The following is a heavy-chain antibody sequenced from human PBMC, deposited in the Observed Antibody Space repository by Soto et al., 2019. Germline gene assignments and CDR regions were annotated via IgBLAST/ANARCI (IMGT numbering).Heavy chain of an antibody. V-gene: IGHV3-53*04. CDR2: IYSGGST. Sequence: GSLRLSCAASGFTVSSNYMSWVRQAPGKGLEWVSVIYSGGSTYYADSVKGRFTISRHNSKNTLYLQMNSLRAEDTAVYYCARLKWLVKSGYFQHWGQGTLVTVSS. D-gene: IGHD6-19*01. CDR3: ARLKWLVKSGYFQH. J-gene: IGHJ1*01. CDR1: GFTVSSNY.